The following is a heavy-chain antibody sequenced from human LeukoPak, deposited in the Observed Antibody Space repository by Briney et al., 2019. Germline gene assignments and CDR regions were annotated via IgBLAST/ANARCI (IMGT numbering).Heavy chain of an antibody. V-gene: IGHV4-39*01. J-gene: IGHJ4*02. D-gene: IGHD6-13*01. CDR2: IYYSGST. CDR3: ARTEIAAAGIGFFDY. CDR1: GGPISSSSYY. Sequence: SETLSLTCTVSGGPISSSSYYWGWIRQPPGKGLEWIGSIYYSGSTHYNPSLKSRVTISVDTSKNQFSLKLSSVTAADTAVYYCARTEIAAAGIGFFDYWGQGTLVTVSS.